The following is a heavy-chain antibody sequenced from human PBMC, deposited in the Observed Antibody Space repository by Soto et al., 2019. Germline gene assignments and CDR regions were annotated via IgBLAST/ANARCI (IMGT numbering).Heavy chain of an antibody. J-gene: IGHJ5*02. V-gene: IGHV1-2*02. Sequence: QVQLVQSGAEVKKPGASVKVSCKAPRYIFTAYFMRWVRQAPGQVLEWMGWINPNNGATHDGLSFQGRRTTTRDTTISTAYMELSSLRSDDTAVYYCASNGTGARFDPCGHGTLVIVAS. CDR3: ASNGTGARFDP. CDR2: INPNNGAT. D-gene: IGHD1-1*01. CDR1: RYIFTAYF.